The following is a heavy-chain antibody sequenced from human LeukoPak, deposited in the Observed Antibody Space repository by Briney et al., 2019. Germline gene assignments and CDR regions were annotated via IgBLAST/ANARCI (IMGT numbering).Heavy chain of an antibody. J-gene: IGHJ3*02. D-gene: IGHD2-21*01. Sequence: PSETLSLTCTVSGGSTNTYCWSWIRQPAEKGLEWIGRIYPSGSTNYNPSLKSRVTISVDTSKNQFSLKLSSVTAADTAVYYCARVRVAVIDAFDIWGQGTMVTVSS. CDR2: IYPSGST. CDR3: ARVRVAVIDAFDI. V-gene: IGHV4-4*07. CDR1: GGSTNTYC.